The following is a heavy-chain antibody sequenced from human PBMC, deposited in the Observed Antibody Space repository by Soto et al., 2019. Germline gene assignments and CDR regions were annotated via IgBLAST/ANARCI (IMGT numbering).Heavy chain of an antibody. J-gene: IGHJ4*02. CDR1: GFTFSTYS. V-gene: IGHV3-21*01. D-gene: IGHD2-15*01. CDR2: ITSDSSNV. CDR3: ARDLGVGLATLTPDY. Sequence: EVQLVESGGGLVKPGGSLRLSCAASGFTFSTYSMNWVRQAPGKGLEWVSYITSDSSNVHYADSVKGRFTISRDNAKNSLSLQRTTLRAEDTAVYYCARDLGVGLATLTPDYWGQGTLVTVSS.